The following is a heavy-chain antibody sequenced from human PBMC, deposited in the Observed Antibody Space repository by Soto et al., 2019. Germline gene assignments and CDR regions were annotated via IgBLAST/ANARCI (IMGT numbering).Heavy chain of an antibody. CDR2: MSHSGGT. Sequence: QVQLQQWGAGLLKPSETLSLTCAVYGGFVTSGSYYWSWIRQPPGKGLEWIGEMSHSGGTHFNPSRKSRVTISVDTSKNQFTLKMSSVTAADTALYYCARVERGTATTVVDAFDIWGPGTMVPVFS. CDR3: ARVERGTATTVVDAFDI. D-gene: IGHD1-1*01. J-gene: IGHJ3*02. V-gene: IGHV4-34*01. CDR1: GGFVTSGSYY.